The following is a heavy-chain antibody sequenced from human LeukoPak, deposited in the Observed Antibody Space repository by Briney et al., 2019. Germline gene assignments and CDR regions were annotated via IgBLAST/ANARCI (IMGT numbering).Heavy chain of an antibody. V-gene: IGHV3-23*01. CDR1: GFTFSSYA. J-gene: IGHJ3*02. CDR2: ISGSGGST. Sequence: GGSLRLSCAASGFTFSSYAMSWVRQAPGKGLEWVSAISGSGGSTYYADSVKGRFTISRDNSKNTLYLQMNSLRAEDTAVYYCAKDPPLRPRGYCSGGSCYSDLSPDIWGQGTMVTVSS. D-gene: IGHD2-15*01. CDR3: AKDPPLRPRGYCSGGSCYSDLSPDI.